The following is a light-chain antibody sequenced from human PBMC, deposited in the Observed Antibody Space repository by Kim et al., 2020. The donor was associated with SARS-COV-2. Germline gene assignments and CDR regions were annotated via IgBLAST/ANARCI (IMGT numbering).Light chain of an antibody. Sequence: DIQMTQSPSTLSASVGDRVTITCRASQSISSWLAWYQQKPGKAPNLLIYKASSLESGVPSRFSGSGSGTEFTLTNSSLQPDDFATYYCQQYNSYPWTFGQGTKVDIK. V-gene: IGKV1-5*03. CDR1: QSISSW. CDR3: QQYNSYPWT. J-gene: IGKJ1*01. CDR2: KAS.